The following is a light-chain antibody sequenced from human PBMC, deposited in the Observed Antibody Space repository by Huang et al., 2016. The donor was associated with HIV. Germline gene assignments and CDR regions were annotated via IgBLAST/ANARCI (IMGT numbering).Light chain of an antibody. CDR3: MQGKQLPYT. CDR1: QGLLYREKIY. Sequence: DIVMTQTPLSLSVTPGQPASISCKSSQGLLYREKIYLYWYLQKPGQSPQLLSYEPSNRFSGVPDRFSGSGSPTDFTLKISRVETEDVGVYYCMQGKQLPYTFGQGTRLEIK. V-gene: IGKV2-29*02. CDR2: EPS. J-gene: IGKJ2*01.